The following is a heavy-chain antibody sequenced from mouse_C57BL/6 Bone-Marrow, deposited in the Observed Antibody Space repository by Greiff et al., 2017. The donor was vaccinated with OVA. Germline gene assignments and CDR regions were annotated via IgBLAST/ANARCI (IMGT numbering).Heavy chain of an antibody. CDR3: TRGYSNYYAMDY. CDR1: GYTFTDYE. Sequence: VKLMESGAELVRPGASVTLSCKASGYTFTDYEMHWVKQTPVHGLEWIGAIDPETGGPAYNQKFKGKAILTADKSSSTAYMELRSLTSEDSAVYYCTRGYSNYYAMDYWGQGTSVTVSS. D-gene: IGHD2-5*01. CDR2: IDPETGGP. V-gene: IGHV1-15*01. J-gene: IGHJ4*01.